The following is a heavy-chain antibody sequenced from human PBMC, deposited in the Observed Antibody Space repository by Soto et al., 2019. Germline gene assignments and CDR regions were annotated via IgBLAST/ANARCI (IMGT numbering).Heavy chain of an antibody. CDR2: IKSKTDGGTT. J-gene: IGHJ6*02. CDR3: TTVHYDFWSGYPYYYGMDV. D-gene: IGHD3-3*01. V-gene: IGHV3-15*07. Sequence: GGSLRLSCAASGFTFSNAWMNWVRQAPGKGLEWVGRIKSKTDGGTTDYAAPVKGRFTISRDDSKNTLYLQMNSLKTEDTAVYYCTTVHYDFWSGYPYYYGMDVWGQGTTVTVSS. CDR1: GFTFSNAW.